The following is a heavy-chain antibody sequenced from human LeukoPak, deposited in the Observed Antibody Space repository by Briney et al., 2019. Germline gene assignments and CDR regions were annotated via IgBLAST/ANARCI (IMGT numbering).Heavy chain of an antibody. V-gene: IGHV3-30*04. D-gene: IGHD3-16*01. CDR1: GFSFSSYA. CDR2: VSYDGSDK. CDR3: AKDLIRVTFGGVTLVY. Sequence: PGGSLRLSCAASGFSFSSYAMHWVRQAPGKGREWVAVVSYDGSDKYYADSVKGRFTISRDNSRNTLYLQMNSLRAEDTAVYFCAKDLIRVTFGGVTLVYWGQGTLVTVSS. J-gene: IGHJ4*02.